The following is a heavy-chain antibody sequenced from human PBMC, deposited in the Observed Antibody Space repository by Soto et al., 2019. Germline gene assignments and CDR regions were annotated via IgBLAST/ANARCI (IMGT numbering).Heavy chain of an antibody. D-gene: IGHD7-27*01. J-gene: IGHJ4*02. CDR1: GSTFSIFA. V-gene: IGHV3-23*01. Sequence: GGSLRLSCAASGSTFSIFAMSWVRQSPGKGLEWVSTISGSGGSTYYADAVKGRFTISRDNSMGTLYLQMKSLRVEDTAIYYCAKEVSLGSTVDLGYWGQGALVTVSP. CDR3: AKEVSLGSTVDLGY. CDR2: ISGSGGST.